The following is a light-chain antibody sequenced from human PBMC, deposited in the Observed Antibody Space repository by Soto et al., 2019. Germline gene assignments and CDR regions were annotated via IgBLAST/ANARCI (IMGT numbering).Light chain of an antibody. CDR2: EVT. Sequence: QSALTQPASVSGSPGQSITISCTGTSSDVGGYNYVSWYQQHPGHVPKLTIYEVTKRPSGVSSRFSGSKSGNTASLTISGLQAEDEADYYCSSYTNIDTWVFGGGTKLTVL. CDR1: SSDVGGYNY. J-gene: IGLJ3*02. V-gene: IGLV2-14*01. CDR3: SSYTNIDTWV.